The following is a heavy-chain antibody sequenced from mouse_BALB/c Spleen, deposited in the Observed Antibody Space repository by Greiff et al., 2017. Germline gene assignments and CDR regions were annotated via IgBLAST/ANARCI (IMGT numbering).Heavy chain of an antibody. V-gene: IGHV14-3*02. CDR1: GFNIKDTY. CDR3: ARYYDYDAYAMDY. J-gene: IGHJ4*01. Sequence: VQLKQSGAELVKPGASVKLSCTASGFNIKDTYMHWVKQRPEQGLEWIGRIDPANGNTKYDPKFQGKATITADTSSNTAYLQLSSLTSEDTAVYYCARYYDYDAYAMDYWGQGTSVTVSS. CDR2: IDPANGNT. D-gene: IGHD2-4*01.